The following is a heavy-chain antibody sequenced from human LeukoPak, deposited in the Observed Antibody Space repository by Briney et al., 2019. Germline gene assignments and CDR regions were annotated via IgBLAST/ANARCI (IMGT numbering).Heavy chain of an antibody. Sequence: GGSLRLSCAASGFTFSSYAMSWVRQAPGKGLEWVPGLSTSGTSTYHADSVKGRFTISRDNSKNTLHLQMNSLRAEDTAVYYCVTRGSSITYFPYWGQGTLVTVSS. D-gene: IGHD1-26*01. CDR2: LSTSGTST. CDR3: VTRGSSITYFPY. J-gene: IGHJ4*02. V-gene: IGHV3-23*01. CDR1: GFTFSSYA.